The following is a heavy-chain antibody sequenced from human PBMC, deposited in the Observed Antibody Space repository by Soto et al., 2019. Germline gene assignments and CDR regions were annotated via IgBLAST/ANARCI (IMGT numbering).Heavy chain of an antibody. Sequence: GGSLRLSCSPSGFTFGSYAMRWFRQAPGKGLEWGSAISGSGVSTYYAAPVKARSTISRDNSKNTLYLQMNCLRAEDRAVYYCAKEVPFDYWGQGTLVTVSS. CDR2: ISGSGVST. D-gene: IGHD3-10*01. V-gene: IGHV3-23*01. CDR3: AKEVPFDY. J-gene: IGHJ4*02. CDR1: GFTFGSYA.